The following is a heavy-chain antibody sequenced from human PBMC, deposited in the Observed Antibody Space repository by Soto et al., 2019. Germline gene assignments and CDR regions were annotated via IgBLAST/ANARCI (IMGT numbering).Heavy chain of an antibody. J-gene: IGHJ6*02. CDR1: GYTFSTYA. Sequence: QVQLVQSGPEVKKPGASVKVSCKASGYTFSTYAIHWVRQAPGQRLEWMGWINAGKGNTKYSQKFQGRVSITRDTSGSTADTEPRSLGSEDTSVYHCARHGTRDYSGRDVRGQGTTVTVAS. CDR2: INAGKGNT. CDR3: ARHGTRDYSGRDV. V-gene: IGHV1-3*01.